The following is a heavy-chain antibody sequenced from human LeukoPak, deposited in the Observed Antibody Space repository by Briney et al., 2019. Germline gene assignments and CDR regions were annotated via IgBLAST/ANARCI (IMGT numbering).Heavy chain of an antibody. D-gene: IGHD1-26*01. J-gene: IGHJ4*02. CDR1: GDSISSGYY. Sequence: SETLSLTCTVSGDSISSGYYWGWIRQPPGKGLEWIGSIYHSGSTYYNPSLKSRVTISVDTSKNQFSLKLSSVTAADTAVYYCARDRKGATGYWGQGTLVTVSS. CDR2: IYHSGST. CDR3: ARDRKGATGY. V-gene: IGHV4-38-2*02.